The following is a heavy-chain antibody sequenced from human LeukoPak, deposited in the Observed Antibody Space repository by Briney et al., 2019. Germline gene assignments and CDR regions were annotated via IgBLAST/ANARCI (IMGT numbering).Heavy chain of an antibody. J-gene: IGHJ4*02. CDR1: GFTFSSYA. V-gene: IGHV3-30*04. Sequence: GGSLRLSCAASGFTFSSYAMHWVRQAPGKGLEWVAVISYDGSNKYYADSVKGRFTISRDNSNSTLYLQMNSLRAEDTAVYYCARDREGRRTAMFIDYWGQGTLVTVSS. CDR2: ISYDGSNK. D-gene: IGHD5-18*01. CDR3: ARDREGRRTAMFIDY.